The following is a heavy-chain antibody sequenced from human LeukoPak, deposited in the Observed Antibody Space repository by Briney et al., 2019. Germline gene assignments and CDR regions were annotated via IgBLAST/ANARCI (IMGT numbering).Heavy chain of an antibody. J-gene: IGHJ4*02. V-gene: IGHV1-8*02. CDR2: MNPNSGNT. Sequence: ASVKVSCKASGYTFTSYDINWVRQATGQGLEWMGWMNPNSGNTGYAQKFQGRVTMTEDTSTDTAYMELSSLRSEDTAVYYCATDIRSYYYFDYWGQGTLVTVSS. CDR3: ATDIRSYYYFDY. D-gene: IGHD1-26*01. CDR1: GYTFTSYD.